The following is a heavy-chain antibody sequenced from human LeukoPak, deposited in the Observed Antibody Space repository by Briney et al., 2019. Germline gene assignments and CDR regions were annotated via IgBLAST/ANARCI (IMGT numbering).Heavy chain of an antibody. CDR3: ARGLRGVREHYYYMDV. J-gene: IGHJ6*03. V-gene: IGHV1-3*03. CDR1: GYTFTTYA. CDR2: INAGNGNT. Sequence: SVKVSCKASGYTFTTYAMHWVRQAPGQRLEWMGWINAGNGNTKYSQEFQGRVTITRGTSASTAYMELSSLRSEDMAVYYCARGLRGVREHYYYMDVWGKGTTVTVSS. D-gene: IGHD3-10*01.